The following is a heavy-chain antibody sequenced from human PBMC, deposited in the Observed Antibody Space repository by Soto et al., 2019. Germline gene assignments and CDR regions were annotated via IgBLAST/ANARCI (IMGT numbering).Heavy chain of an antibody. J-gene: IGHJ2*01. CDR1: GLTLSNFW. Sequence: EVQLVESGGGLVQPGGSLRLSCAASGLTLSNFWMHWVRQVPGKGLVWVSRINDDGSRTKYADSVEGRLTISRDNAKNTLYLQMDSLRVDDTAVYYCVRDHHDYDFWSGNPRGYFDLWGRGTLVTVSS. CDR2: INDDGSRT. D-gene: IGHD3-3*01. V-gene: IGHV3-74*01. CDR3: VRDHHDYDFWSGNPRGYFDL.